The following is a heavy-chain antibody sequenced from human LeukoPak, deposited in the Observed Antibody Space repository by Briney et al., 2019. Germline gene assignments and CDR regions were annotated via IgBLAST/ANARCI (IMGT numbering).Heavy chain of an antibody. Sequence: SETLSLTCTVSGGSISSYYWSWIRQPAGKGLEWIGRIYTSGSTNYNPSLKSRVTMSVDTSKNQFSLKLSSVTAADTAVYYCAGRSPAVYGDYVGYYYYMDVWGKGTTVTVSS. D-gene: IGHD4-17*01. CDR3: AGRSPAVYGDYVGYYYYMDV. CDR2: IYTSGST. CDR1: GGSISSYY. J-gene: IGHJ6*03. V-gene: IGHV4-4*07.